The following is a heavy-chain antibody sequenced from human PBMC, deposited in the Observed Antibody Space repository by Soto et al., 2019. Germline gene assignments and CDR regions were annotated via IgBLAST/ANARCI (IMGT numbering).Heavy chain of an antibody. CDR3: ARESCSGGTCYRSAYMDV. Sequence: GGSLRLSCAASGFTVSGNYMSWVRQAPGKGLEWVSVIYSGGSTYYANSVKGRFTISRDNSKNTLYLQMNSLRAEDTAVYYCARESCSGGTCYRSAYMDVWGKGTTVTVSS. CDR2: IYSGGST. J-gene: IGHJ6*03. V-gene: IGHV3-66*01. D-gene: IGHD2-15*01. CDR1: GFTVSGNY.